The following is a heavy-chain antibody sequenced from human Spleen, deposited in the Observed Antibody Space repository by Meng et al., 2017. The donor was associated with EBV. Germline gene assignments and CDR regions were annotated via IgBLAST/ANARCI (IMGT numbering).Heavy chain of an antibody. CDR1: GYTFTTYS. Sequence: QGQRVQACSEVKRPVASVKISFKASGYTFTTYSMHWVRQAPGKRLEWMGWINAGNGNTKYSQKFQGRVTITRDTSASTAYMELSSLRSEDTAVYYCARDRSTWFNWFDPWGQGTLVTASS. CDR2: INAGNGNT. D-gene: IGHD6-13*01. J-gene: IGHJ5*02. V-gene: IGHV1-3*01. CDR3: ARDRSTWFNWFDP.